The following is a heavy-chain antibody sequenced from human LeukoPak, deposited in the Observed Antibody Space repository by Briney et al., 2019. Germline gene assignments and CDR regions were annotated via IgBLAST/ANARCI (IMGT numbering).Heavy chain of an antibody. CDR1: GGTFSSYA. CDR3: AREARSTSRWFDP. V-gene: IGHV1-69*05. J-gene: IGHJ5*02. Sequence: SVKVSFKASGGTFSSYAISWVRQAPGQGLEWMGGIIPIFGTANYAQKFQGRVTITTDESTSTAYMELSSLRSEDTAVYYCAREARSTSRWFDPWGQGTLVTVSS. D-gene: IGHD2-2*01. CDR2: IIPIFGTA.